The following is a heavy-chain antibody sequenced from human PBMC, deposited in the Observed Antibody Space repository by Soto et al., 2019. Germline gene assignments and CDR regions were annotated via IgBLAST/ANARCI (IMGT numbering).Heavy chain of an antibody. D-gene: IGHD6-19*01. V-gene: IGHV1-69*13. CDR1: GGTFSSYA. CDR3: ARGSSGWYGWFDP. Sequence: ASVKVSCNASGGTFSSYAISWVRQAPGQGLEWMGGIIPIFGTANYAQKFQGRVTITADESTSTAYMELSSLRSEGTAVYYCARGSSGWYGWFDPWGQGTLVTVSS. J-gene: IGHJ5*02. CDR2: IIPIFGTA.